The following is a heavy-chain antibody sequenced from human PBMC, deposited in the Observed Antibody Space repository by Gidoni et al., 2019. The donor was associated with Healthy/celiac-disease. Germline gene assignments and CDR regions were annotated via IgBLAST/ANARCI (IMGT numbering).Heavy chain of an antibody. Sequence: KGRFTISRDNSKNTLYLQMNSLRAEDTAVYYCARHGSWSYSPFDYWGQGTLVTVSS. V-gene: IGHV3-23*01. D-gene: IGHD3-10*01. CDR3: ARHGSWSYSPFDY. J-gene: IGHJ4*02.